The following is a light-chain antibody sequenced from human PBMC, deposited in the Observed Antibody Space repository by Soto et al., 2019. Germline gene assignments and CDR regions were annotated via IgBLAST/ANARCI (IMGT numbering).Light chain of an antibody. Sequence: QSVLTQPPSASGTPGQRVTVSCSGSSAKIGSNFVYWYQQRPGTAPRLLIYNNDQRPSGVPDRFSGSKSGTSASLAISGLRSEDEADYYCAAWDDSLSVRYVFGTGTKLTVL. CDR1: SAKIGSNF. CDR3: AAWDDSLSVRYV. J-gene: IGLJ1*01. CDR2: NND. V-gene: IGLV1-47*02.